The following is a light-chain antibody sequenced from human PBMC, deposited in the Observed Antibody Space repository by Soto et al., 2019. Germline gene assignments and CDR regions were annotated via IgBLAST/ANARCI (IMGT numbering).Light chain of an antibody. CDR1: QSISRN. CDR2: GAS. J-gene: IGKJ1*01. CDR3: QQYYHWPRT. V-gene: IGKV3D-15*01. Sequence: EMVVTQSPATLSVSPGERVALSCRASQSISRNLAWYQQKPGQAPRLLIYGASTRATGIPARFSGSGSGTDFTLTISSLQSEDFAVYYCQQYYHWPRTFGQGTKGDIK.